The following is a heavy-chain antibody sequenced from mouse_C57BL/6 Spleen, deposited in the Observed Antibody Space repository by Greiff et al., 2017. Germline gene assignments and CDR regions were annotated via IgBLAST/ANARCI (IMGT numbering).Heavy chain of an antibody. J-gene: IGHJ4*01. V-gene: IGHV1-82*01. CDR3: ARFGNLYAMDY. CDR1: GYAFSSSW. D-gene: IGHD2-1*01. CDR2: IYPGDGDT. Sequence: VQLQESGPELVKPGASVKISCKASGYAFSSSWMNWVKQRPGKGLEWIGRIYPGDGDTNYNGTFKGKTTLTADKSSSTAYMQLSSLTSEDAAVYFCARFGNLYAMDYWGQGTSVTVSS.